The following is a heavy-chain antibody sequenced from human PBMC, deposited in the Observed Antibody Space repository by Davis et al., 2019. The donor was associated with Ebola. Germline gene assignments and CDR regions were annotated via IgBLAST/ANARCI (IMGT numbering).Heavy chain of an antibody. CDR3: ARLGQQLLLGDWDY. CDR1: GYSFTSYD. D-gene: IGHD2-2*01. Sequence: AASVKVSCKASGYSFTSYDINWVRQATGQGLEWMGWMNPNSGNTGYAQKFQGRVTMTRNTSISTAYMELSSLNSEDTAVYYCARLGQQLLLGDWDYWGQGTLVTVSS. CDR2: MNPNSGNT. J-gene: IGHJ4*02. V-gene: IGHV1-8*01.